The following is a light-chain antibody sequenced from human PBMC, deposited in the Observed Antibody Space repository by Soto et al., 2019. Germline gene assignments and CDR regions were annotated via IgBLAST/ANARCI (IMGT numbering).Light chain of an antibody. CDR1: SSNVGSNY. Sequence: QSVLTQPPSVSAAPGQKVTISCSGSSSNVGSNYVSWYQQYPGKAPKFIIYDDNKRPSGIPERFSGSKSGTSATLGITGLRTVDEADYYCGTWDSRLSSVVFGGGTKLTVL. CDR2: DDN. J-gene: IGLJ2*01. CDR3: GTWDSRLSSVV. V-gene: IGLV1-51*01.